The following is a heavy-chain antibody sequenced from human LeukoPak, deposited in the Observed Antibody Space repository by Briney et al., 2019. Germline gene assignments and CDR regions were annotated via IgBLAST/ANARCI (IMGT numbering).Heavy chain of an antibody. D-gene: IGHD1-1*01. J-gene: IGHJ4*02. CDR1: GFTFTNAW. CDR3: TTAGESNCGTMTY. CDR2: IKSKADGGTT. Sequence: GGSLRLSCEASGFTFTNAWMSWVRQAPGKGLEWVGRIKSKADGGTTDYTVPVKVRFTISRDVSTDTMNLRMNSLESKDTAVYYCTTAGESNCGTMTYWGQGTLVTVSS. V-gene: IGHV3-15*01.